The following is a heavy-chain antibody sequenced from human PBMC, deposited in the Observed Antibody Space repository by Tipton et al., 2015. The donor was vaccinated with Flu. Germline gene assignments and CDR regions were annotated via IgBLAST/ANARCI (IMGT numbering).Heavy chain of an antibody. CDR1: GFTFSNYG. D-gene: IGHD1-26*01. CDR3: TRILARSGNGFYDF. J-gene: IGHJ4*02. CDR2: IGTTDDT. V-gene: IGHV3-13*01. Sequence: SLRLSCAASGFTFSNYGMHWVRQTAGKGLEWVATIGTTDDTYYPDSVKGRFTISREDAKNSLFLQMTSLRTGDTAVYYCTRILARSGNGFYDFWGQGTLVTVPS.